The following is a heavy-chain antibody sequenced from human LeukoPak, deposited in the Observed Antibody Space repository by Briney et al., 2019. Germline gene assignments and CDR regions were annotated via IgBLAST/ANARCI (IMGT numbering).Heavy chain of an antibody. J-gene: IGHJ4*02. D-gene: IGHD3-10*01. CDR3: LFGAENLDY. CDR1: GFTFSSYA. V-gene: IGHV3-15*01. CDR2: IKGKVYGGTT. Sequence: GGSLRLSCAASGFTFSSYAMSWVRQAPGQGLEWIGRIKGKVYGGTTDYAAPVKGRFTISRDDPKNMVYLQMNSLKTEDTGIHYCLFGAENLDYWGQGTLVTVSS.